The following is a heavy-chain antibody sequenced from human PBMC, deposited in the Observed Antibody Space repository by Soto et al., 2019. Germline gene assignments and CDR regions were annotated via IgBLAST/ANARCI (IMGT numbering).Heavy chain of an antibody. Sequence: SETLSLTCAVSGYSISSGYYWGWIRQPPGKGLEWIGSIYHSGSTYYNPSLKSRVTISVDTSKNQFSLKLSSVTAADTAVYYCARCRFGGGTNWFDPWGQGTLVTV. CDR3: ARCRFGGGTNWFDP. V-gene: IGHV4-38-2*01. CDR1: GYSISSGYY. J-gene: IGHJ5*02. D-gene: IGHD2-15*01. CDR2: IYHSGST.